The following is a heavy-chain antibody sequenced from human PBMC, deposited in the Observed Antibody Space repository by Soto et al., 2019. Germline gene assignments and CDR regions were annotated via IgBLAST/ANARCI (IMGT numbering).Heavy chain of an antibody. D-gene: IGHD5-18*01. CDR1: GFTVSSTNY. CDR3: QGYGY. J-gene: IGHJ4*02. CDR2: IYSGGTT. V-gene: IGHV3-53*01. Sequence: EVQVVESGGGLIQPGGSLRLSCVVSGFTVSSTNYMSWVRQAPGKGLEWVSVIYSGGTTFYADSVKGRFTTSRDSSKNTLYLQMNSLRAEDTAVYYCQGYGYWGQGTLVTVSS.